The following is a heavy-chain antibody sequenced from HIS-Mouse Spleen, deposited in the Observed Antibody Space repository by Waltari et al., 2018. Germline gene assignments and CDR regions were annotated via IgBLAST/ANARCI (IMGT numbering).Heavy chain of an antibody. Sequence: QLQLQESGPGLVKPSETRSLTCTVSGVPISSSSSYSGWIRQPPGKGLEWIGSIYYSGSTYYNPSLKSRVTISVDTSKNQFSLKLSSVTAADTAVYYCARSSGSGATHYWGQGTLVTVSS. CDR3: ARSSGSGATHY. CDR1: GVPISSSSSY. V-gene: IGHV4-39*07. D-gene: IGHD1-26*01. J-gene: IGHJ4*02. CDR2: IYYSGST.